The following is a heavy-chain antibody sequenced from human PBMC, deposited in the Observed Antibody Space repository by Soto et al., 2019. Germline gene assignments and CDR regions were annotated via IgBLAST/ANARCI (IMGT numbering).Heavy chain of an antibody. CDR1: GFTFSSYD. J-gene: IGHJ3*02. D-gene: IGHD2-8*01. Sequence: EGHLLESGGGLVQPGGSLRLSCAASGFTFSSYDMSWVRQAPGKGLEWVSAISGSGGSTYYADSVKGRFTISRDNSKNTLYVQMNSLRAEDTAIYYCAKEDDAWTNGHFDIWGQGTMVTVSS. CDR3: AKEDDAWTNGHFDI. CDR2: ISGSGGST. V-gene: IGHV3-23*01.